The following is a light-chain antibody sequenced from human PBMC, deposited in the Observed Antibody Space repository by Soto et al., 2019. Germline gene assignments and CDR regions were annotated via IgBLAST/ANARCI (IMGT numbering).Light chain of an antibody. J-gene: IGKJ1*01. CDR2: GAS. CDR1: QSVNSR. Sequence: EIVFTQCPRSLTLSPGERATLSCRASQSVNSRLAWYQHKPGQAPRLLISGASSRATGIPDRFSGSGSGTDFTLTISRLEPEDFAVYYCQQYGSSPWTFGQGTKVDIK. CDR3: QQYGSSPWT. V-gene: IGKV3-20*01.